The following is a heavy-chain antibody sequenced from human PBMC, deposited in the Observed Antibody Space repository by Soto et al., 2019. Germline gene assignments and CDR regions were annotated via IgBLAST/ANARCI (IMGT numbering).Heavy chain of an antibody. Sequence: SETLSLTCAVSGYSISSGYYWGWIRQPPGKGLEWIGSIYHSGSTYYNPSLKSRVTISVDTSKNQFSLKLSSVTAADTAVYYCARERKYDIWTAYYKGPHWLDPWGQGTMVTVSS. CDR1: GYSISSGYY. V-gene: IGHV4-38-2*02. D-gene: IGHD3-9*01. CDR3: ARERKYDIWTAYYKGPHWLDP. J-gene: IGHJ5*02. CDR2: IYHSGST.